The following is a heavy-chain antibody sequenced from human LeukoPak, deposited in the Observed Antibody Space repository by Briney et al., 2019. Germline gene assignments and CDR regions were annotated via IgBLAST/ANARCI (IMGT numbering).Heavy chain of an antibody. CDR2: ISGSGGST. J-gene: IGHJ6*02. V-gene: IGHV3-23*01. Sequence: GGSLRLSCAASEFTFSSYAMSWVRQAPGKGLEWVSAISGSGGSTYYADSVKGRFTISRDNSKNTLYLQMNSLRAEDTAVYYCAKVAYYDFWSGYSHYGMDVWGQGTTVTVSS. CDR3: AKVAYYDFWSGYSHYGMDV. CDR1: EFTFSSYA. D-gene: IGHD3-3*01.